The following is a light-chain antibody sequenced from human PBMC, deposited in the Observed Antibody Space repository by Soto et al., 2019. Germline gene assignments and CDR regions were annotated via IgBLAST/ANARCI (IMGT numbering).Light chain of an antibody. V-gene: IGKV3-20*01. Sequence: ELVLTQSPGPLSLSPGERAPLSCRASQTVSSSYLAWYQQKPGQAPRLLISGASSRASGIPDRFSGSGSGTDFTLTISRLEPEDFAVYYCQQYSSSLLYTLGQGTKLEIK. CDR1: QTVSSSY. CDR2: GAS. CDR3: QQYSSSLLYT. J-gene: IGKJ2*01.